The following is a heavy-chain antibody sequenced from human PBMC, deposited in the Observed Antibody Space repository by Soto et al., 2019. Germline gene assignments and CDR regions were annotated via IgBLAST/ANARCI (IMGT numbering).Heavy chain of an antibody. Sequence: GGSLRLSCAASGFTFSSYGMHWVRQAPGKGLEWVAVISYDGSNKYYADSVKGRFTISRDNSKNTLYLQMNSLRAEDTAVYYCARGFWSGYSYYYYGMDVWGQGTTVTVSS. CDR2: ISYDGSNK. V-gene: IGHV3-30*03. CDR3: ARGFWSGYSYYYYGMDV. CDR1: GFTFSSYG. D-gene: IGHD3-3*01. J-gene: IGHJ6*02.